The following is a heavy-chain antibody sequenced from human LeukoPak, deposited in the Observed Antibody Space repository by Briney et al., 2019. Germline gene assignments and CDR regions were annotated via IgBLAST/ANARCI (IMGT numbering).Heavy chain of an antibody. D-gene: IGHD2-15*01. CDR3: ARQGGYCSGGSCYPNWFDP. J-gene: IGHJ5*02. CDR2: IYTSGST. Sequence: SETLSLTCTISGNSISSYYWSWIRQPAGKGLEWIGRIYTSGSTNYNPSLKSRVTISVDTSKNRFSLKLSSVTAADTAVYYCARQGGYCSGGSCYPNWFDPWGQGSLVTVSS. CDR1: GNSISSYY. V-gene: IGHV4-4*07.